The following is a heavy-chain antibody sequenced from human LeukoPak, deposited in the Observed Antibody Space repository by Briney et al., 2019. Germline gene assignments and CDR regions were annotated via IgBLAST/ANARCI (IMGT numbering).Heavy chain of an antibody. CDR1: GGSISSYY. Sequence: SETLSLTCTVSGGSISSYYWSWIRQPPGKGLEWIGYIYYSGSINYNPSLKNRVTISVDTSKNQFSLKLTSVTAADTAAYYCARLGRTYYDFWSGPWGQGTLVTVSS. V-gene: IGHV4-59*08. CDR3: ARLGRTYYDFWSGP. J-gene: IGHJ5*02. D-gene: IGHD3-3*01. CDR2: IYYSGSI.